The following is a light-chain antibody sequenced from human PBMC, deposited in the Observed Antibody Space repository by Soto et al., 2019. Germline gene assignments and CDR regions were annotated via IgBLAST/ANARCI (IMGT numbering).Light chain of an antibody. Sequence: QSVLTQPASVSGSPGQSITISCTGTSSDVGGYNYASWYQQHPGKAPKLMIYEVTNRPSGVSNRFSGSKSGNTASLTISGLQAEDEADYYCRSYTSSSTYVFXTGTKVTVL. CDR2: EVT. CDR1: SSDVGGYNY. V-gene: IGLV2-14*01. J-gene: IGLJ1*01. CDR3: RSYTSSSTYV.